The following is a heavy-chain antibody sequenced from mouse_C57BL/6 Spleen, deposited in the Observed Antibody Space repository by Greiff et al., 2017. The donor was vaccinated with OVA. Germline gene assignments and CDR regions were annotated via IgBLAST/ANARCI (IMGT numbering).Heavy chain of an antibody. V-gene: IGHV3-6*01. Sequence: ESGPGLVKPSQSLSLTCSVTGYSITSGYYWNWIRQFPGNKLEWMGYISYDGSNNYNPSLKNRISITRDTSKNQFFLKLNSVTTEDTATYYCAREGDYEYYFDYWGQGTTLTVSS. J-gene: IGHJ2*01. D-gene: IGHD2-4*01. CDR1: GYSITSGYY. CDR3: AREGDYEYYFDY. CDR2: ISYDGSN.